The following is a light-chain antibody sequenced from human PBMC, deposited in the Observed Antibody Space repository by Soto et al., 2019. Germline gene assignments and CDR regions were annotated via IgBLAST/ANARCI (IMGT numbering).Light chain of an antibody. J-gene: IGLJ3*02. Sequence: QSALTQPASVSGSPGQSITISCTGTSSDVGGYNYVSWYQQHPGKAPKLMIYDVTNRPSGVSNRFSGSKSGNTASLTISGLQAEGEADYYCSSYTSSSTRVFGGGTQLTVL. CDR3: SSYTSSSTRV. V-gene: IGLV2-14*01. CDR1: SSDVGGYNY. CDR2: DVT.